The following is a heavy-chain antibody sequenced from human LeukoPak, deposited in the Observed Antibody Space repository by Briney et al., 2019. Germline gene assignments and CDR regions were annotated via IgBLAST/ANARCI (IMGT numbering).Heavy chain of an antibody. D-gene: IGHD6-13*01. J-gene: IGHJ6*03. V-gene: IGHV1-2*02. Sequence: ASVKVSCKASGYTFTGYYMHWVRQAPGQGLEWMGWINPNSGGTNYAQKFQGRVTMTRDTSISTAYMELSRLRSDDTAVYYCARDGAAAGTFYYYMDVWGKGTTVTVSS. CDR1: GYTFTGYY. CDR3: ARDGAAAGTFYYYMDV. CDR2: INPNSGGT.